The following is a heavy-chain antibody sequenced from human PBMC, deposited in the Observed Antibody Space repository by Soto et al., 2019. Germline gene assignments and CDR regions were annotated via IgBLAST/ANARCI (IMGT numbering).Heavy chain of an antibody. CDR1: GYSISSGYY. CDR3: ARETEEVTIFRVVITNYFDY. D-gene: IGHD3-3*01. J-gene: IGHJ4*02. V-gene: IGHV4-38-2*02. CDR2: IYHSGST. Sequence: SETLSLTCAVSGYSISSGYYWGWIRQPPGKGLEWIGSIYHSGSTYYNPSLKSRVTISVDTSKNQFSLKLSSVTAADTAVYYCARETEEVTIFRVVITNYFDYWGQGTLVTVSS.